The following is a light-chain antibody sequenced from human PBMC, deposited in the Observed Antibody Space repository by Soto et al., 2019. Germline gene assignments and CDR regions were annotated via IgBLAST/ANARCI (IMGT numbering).Light chain of an antibody. J-gene: IGKJ2*01. Sequence: IQMTQSPSSLSASVEDSVIITGRASQSISNHLNWYQQKPGKAPKLLIFAASSLQSGVPSRFSGSRSGPDFTITISSLQPEDFATYYCQQSYSSPYTFGQGT. CDR1: QSISNH. V-gene: IGKV1-39*01. CDR3: QQSYSSPYT. CDR2: AAS.